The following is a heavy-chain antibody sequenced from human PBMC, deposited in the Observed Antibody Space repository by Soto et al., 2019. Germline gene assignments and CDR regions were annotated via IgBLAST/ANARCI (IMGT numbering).Heavy chain of an antibody. J-gene: IGHJ5*02. Sequence: PSETLSLTCTVSGGSISSGDHYWSWIRQPPGKGLEWIGCIFYTGSTYYNPSLKSRITISVHTSKSQFSLKLTSVTAADTAVYYCASVTRYCTGGGCNPNWFDPWGQGTLVTVSS. V-gene: IGHV4-30-4*01. CDR1: GGSISSGDHY. CDR3: ASVTRYCTGGGCNPNWFDP. CDR2: IFYTGST. D-gene: IGHD2-8*02.